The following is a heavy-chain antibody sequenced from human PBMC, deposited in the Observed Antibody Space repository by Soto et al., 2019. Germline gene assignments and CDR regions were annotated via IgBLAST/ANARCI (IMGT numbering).Heavy chain of an antibody. D-gene: IGHD3-3*01. J-gene: IGHJ5*02. CDR1: GFTFISYA. CDR3: AKGGDYDFWSGQNNWFDP. CDR2: ISGSGGST. V-gene: IGHV3-23*01. Sequence: WGSLRLSCAASGFTFISYAIICFRHSPVKWLEWVSAISGSGGSTYYADSVKGRFTISRDNSKNTLCLQMNSLRAEDTAVYYCAKGGDYDFWSGQNNWFDPWGQGTLVTVSS.